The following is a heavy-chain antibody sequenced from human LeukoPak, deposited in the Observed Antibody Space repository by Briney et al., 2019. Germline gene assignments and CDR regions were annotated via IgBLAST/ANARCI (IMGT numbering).Heavy chain of an antibody. V-gene: IGHV3-33*01. J-gene: IGHJ3*02. D-gene: IGHD3-3*01. CDR2: IWYDGSNK. CDR1: GFTFSSYG. CDR3: ARGGLFGVVITPDAFDI. Sequence: GRSLRLSCAASGFTFSSYGMHWVRQAPGKGLEWVAVIWYDGSNKYYADSVKGRFTISRDNSKNTLYLQMNSLRAEDTAVYYCARGGLFGVVITPDAFDIWGQETMVTVSS.